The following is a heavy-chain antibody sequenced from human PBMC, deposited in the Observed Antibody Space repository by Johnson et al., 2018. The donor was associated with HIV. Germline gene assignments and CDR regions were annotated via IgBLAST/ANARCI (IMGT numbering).Heavy chain of an antibody. J-gene: IGHJ3*02. CDR3: ASPILFDSSGATDAFDI. CDR1: GFTFSSYA. CDR2: LSSNGGST. V-gene: IGHV3-64*01. Sequence: VQLVESGGGLVQPGGSLRLSCAASGFTFSSYAMHWVRQAPGKGLEYVSALSSNGGSTYYANSVKGGFTISRDNSKNTLYLQMGSLRAEDMAVYYCASPILFDSSGATDAFDIWGQGTMVTVSS. D-gene: IGHD3-22*01.